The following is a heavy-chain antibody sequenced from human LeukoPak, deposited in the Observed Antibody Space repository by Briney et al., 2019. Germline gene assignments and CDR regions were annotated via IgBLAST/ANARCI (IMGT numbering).Heavy chain of an antibody. D-gene: IGHD4-17*01. CDR1: GGTFSSYA. J-gene: IGHJ4*02. CDR2: IIPIFGTA. V-gene: IGHV1-69*13. Sequence: PVASVKVSCKASGGTFSSYAISWVRQAPGQGLEWMGGIIPIFGTANYAQKFQGRVTITADESTSTAYMELSSLRSEDTAEYYYARDRPTGYDFDYWGQGTLVTVSS. CDR3: ARDRPTGYDFDY.